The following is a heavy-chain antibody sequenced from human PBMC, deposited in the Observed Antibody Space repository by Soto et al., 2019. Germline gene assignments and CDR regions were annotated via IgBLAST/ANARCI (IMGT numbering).Heavy chain of an antibody. J-gene: IGHJ4*02. V-gene: IGHV3-33*01. CDR3: ARDDDYEANAFDY. CDR1: GFTLSRYG. Sequence: GGSLRLSCAASGFTLSRYGMHWVRQAPGKGLEWVALIWNDGIRKVYVDSVKGRFTISRDNSKNTLDLQMNSLRAEDTAVYYCARDDDYEANAFDYWGPGTLVTVSS. CDR2: IWNDGIRK. D-gene: IGHD3-22*01.